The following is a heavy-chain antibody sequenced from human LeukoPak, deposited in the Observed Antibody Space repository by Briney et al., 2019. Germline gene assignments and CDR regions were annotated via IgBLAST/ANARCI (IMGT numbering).Heavy chain of an antibody. CDR1: GYTFTDYF. Sequence: ASVKVSCKASGYTFTDYFMHWVRQAPGQGLEWMGWINPNSGGTNYAQKFQGRVTMTRDTSISTAYMELSRLRSDDTAVYYCASLPGPGGPIDYWGQGTLVTVSS. J-gene: IGHJ4*02. D-gene: IGHD3-16*01. V-gene: IGHV1-2*02. CDR2: INPNSGGT. CDR3: ASLPGPGGPIDY.